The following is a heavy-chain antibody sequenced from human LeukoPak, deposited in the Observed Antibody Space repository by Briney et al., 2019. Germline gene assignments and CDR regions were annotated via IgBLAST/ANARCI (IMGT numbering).Heavy chain of an antibody. CDR1: GFTFSSYS. J-gene: IGHJ6*03. V-gene: IGHV3-48*01. D-gene: IGHD6-19*01. Sequence: GGSLRLSCAASGFTFSSYSMNWVRQAPGKGLEWVSYISSSSSTIYYADSVKGRFTISRDNAKNSLYLQMNSLRAEDTAVYYCASGQQWLVREAYYYYYMDVWGEGTTVTVSS. CDR2: ISSSSSTI. CDR3: ASGQQWLVREAYYYYYMDV.